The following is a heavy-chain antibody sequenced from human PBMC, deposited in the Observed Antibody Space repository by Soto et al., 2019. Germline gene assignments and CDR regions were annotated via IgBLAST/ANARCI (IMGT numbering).Heavy chain of an antibody. CDR3: TNDKFSGSYYVRGLTYYFEY. CDR1: GLTFSDYW. CDR2: IRQDESEK. J-gene: IGHJ4*02. Sequence: EVQLVESGGGLVQPGGSLRLSCAVSGLTFSDYWMSWVRQAPGKGLEWVANIRQDESEKNYADSVKGRFTISRDNAKSSVYLQINSLRAEDTAVYYCTNDKFSGSYYVRGLTYYFEYWGQGTLVTVSS. V-gene: IGHV3-7*03. D-gene: IGHD1-26*01.